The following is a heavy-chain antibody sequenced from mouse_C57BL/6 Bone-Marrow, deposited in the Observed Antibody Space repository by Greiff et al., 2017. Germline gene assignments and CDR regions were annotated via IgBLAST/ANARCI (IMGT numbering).Heavy chain of an antibody. CDR1: GFSFNTYA. J-gene: IGHJ1*03. Sequence: EVMLVESGGGLVQPKGSLKLSCAASGFSFNTYAMNWVRQAPGKGLEWVARIRSKSNNYATYYADSVKDRFTISRDDSESMLYLQMNNLKTEDTAMYYFVRLYYGSTYWYFDVWGTGTTVTVSS. V-gene: IGHV10-1*01. CDR2: IRSKSNNYAT. D-gene: IGHD1-1*01. CDR3: VRLYYGSTYWYFDV.